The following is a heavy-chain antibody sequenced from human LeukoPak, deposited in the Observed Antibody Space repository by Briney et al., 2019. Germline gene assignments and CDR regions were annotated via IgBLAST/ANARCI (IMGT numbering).Heavy chain of an antibody. CDR3: AKYSRSSPGAKLSSGHTNYFDY. Sequence: GGSLRLSCAASGFTSSSYAMSWVRQAPGEGLEWVSAISGSGGSTYYADSVKGGFTISRDNSKNTLYLQMNSLRAEDTAVYYCAKYSRSSPGAKLSSGHTNYFDYWGQGTLVTVSS. V-gene: IGHV3-23*01. J-gene: IGHJ4*02. CDR2: ISGSGGST. D-gene: IGHD2-8*02. CDR1: GFTSSSYA.